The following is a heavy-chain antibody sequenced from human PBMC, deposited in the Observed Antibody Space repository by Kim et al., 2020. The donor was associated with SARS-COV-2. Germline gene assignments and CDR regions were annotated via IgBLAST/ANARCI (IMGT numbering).Heavy chain of an antibody. J-gene: IGHJ4*02. V-gene: IGHV3-33*01. CDR3: ARERRPGLIVVGQGGGRYFDY. CDR1: GFTFSSYG. Sequence: GGSLRLSCAASGFTFSSYGMHWVRQAPGKGLEWVAVIWYDGSNKYYADSVKGRFTISRDNSKNTLYLQMNSLRAEDTAVYYCARERRPGLIVVGQGGGRYFDYWGQGTLVTVSS. CDR2: IWYDGSNK. D-gene: IGHD3-22*01.